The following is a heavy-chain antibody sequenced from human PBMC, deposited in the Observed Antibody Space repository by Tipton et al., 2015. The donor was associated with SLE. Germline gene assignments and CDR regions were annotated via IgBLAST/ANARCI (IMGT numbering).Heavy chain of an antibody. V-gene: IGHV4-39*07. J-gene: IGHJ4*02. CDR2: IYNSGTT. Sequence: TLSLTCTVSGASISSSNYYWGWIRQPPGKGLEWIGSIYNSGTTKYNPSLKSRVTISLDTSKNQFSLKLSSVTAADTAVYYCARDRDSSGSFDHWGQGTLVTVSS. CDR1: GASISSSNYY. D-gene: IGHD3-22*01. CDR3: ARDRDSSGSFDH.